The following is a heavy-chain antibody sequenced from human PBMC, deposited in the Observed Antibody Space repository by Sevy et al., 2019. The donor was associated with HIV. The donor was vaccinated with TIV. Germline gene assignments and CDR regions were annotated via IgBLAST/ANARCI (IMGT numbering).Heavy chain of an antibody. CDR1: GYSLTDLS. J-gene: IGHJ4*02. V-gene: IGHV1-24*01. CDR3: ATTREYYSDNSGYIDY. CDR2: FDPEDGET. Sequence: ASVKVSCKVSGYSLTDLSMHWVRQAPGTGLEWMGRFDPEDGETIYAQKFQGRVTMTEDTSRDTAYMELSSLRSEDTAMYYCATTREYYSDNSGYIDYWGQGTLVTVSS. D-gene: IGHD3-22*01.